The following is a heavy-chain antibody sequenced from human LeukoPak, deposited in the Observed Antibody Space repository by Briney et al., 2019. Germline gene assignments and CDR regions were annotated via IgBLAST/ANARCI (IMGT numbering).Heavy chain of an antibody. CDR3: AREGYDSSGYPPFQH. CDR2: INPSGGST. CDR1: GYTFTSYY. J-gene: IGHJ1*01. V-gene: IGHV1-46*01. Sequence: ASVKVSCKASGYTFTSYYMHWVRQAPGQGLEWMGIINPSGGSTSYAQKFQGRVTMTRDTSTSTVYMELSSLRSEDMAVYYCAREGYDSSGYPPFQHWGQGTLVTVSS. D-gene: IGHD3-22*01.